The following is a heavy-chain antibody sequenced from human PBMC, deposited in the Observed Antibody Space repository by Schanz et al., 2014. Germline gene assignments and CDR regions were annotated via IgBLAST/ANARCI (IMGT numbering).Heavy chain of an antibody. D-gene: IGHD3-3*01. Sequence: QVQLVQSGAEAKKPGASVKVSCKASGYTFISYGIKWVRQAPGQGLEWVGWISPYTGNTHYFDKMEGRVTMTTDTSTSTAYMELRSLRSDDTAVYYCARGFDFWDRWGQGTLVIVSS. V-gene: IGHV1-18*01. J-gene: IGHJ4*02. CDR3: ARGFDFWDR. CDR2: ISPYTGNT. CDR1: GYTFISYG.